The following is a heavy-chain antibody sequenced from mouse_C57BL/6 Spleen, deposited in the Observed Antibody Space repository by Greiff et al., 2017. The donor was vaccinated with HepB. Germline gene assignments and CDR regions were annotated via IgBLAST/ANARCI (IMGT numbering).Heavy chain of an antibody. CDR2: INPYNGGT. Sequence: EVQLQQSGPVLVKPGASVKMSCKASGYTFTDYYMNWVKQSHGKSLEWIGVINPYNGGTSYNQKFKGKATLTVDKSSSTAYMELNSLTSEDSAVYYCARGGYYGSSYDDYWGQGTTLTVSS. CDR1: GYTFTDYY. CDR3: ARGGYYGSSYDDY. J-gene: IGHJ2*01. D-gene: IGHD1-1*01. V-gene: IGHV1-19*01.